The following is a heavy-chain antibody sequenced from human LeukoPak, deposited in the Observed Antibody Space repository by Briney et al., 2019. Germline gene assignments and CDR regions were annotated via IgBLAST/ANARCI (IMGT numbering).Heavy chain of an antibody. Sequence: SGTLSLTCAVSGGSISNSNWWSWVRQPPGKGLEWIGEVFHSGSTNYNPSLKSRVTVSVEKSKNQFSLKLNSVTAADTAVYYCARDLYGSGTRFDYWGQGTLVTVSS. J-gene: IGHJ4*02. CDR2: VFHSGST. V-gene: IGHV4-4*02. CDR1: GGSISNSNW. D-gene: IGHD3-10*01. CDR3: ARDLYGSGTRFDY.